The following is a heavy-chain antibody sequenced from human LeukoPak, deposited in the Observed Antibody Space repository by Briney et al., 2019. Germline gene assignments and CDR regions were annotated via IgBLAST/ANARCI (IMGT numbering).Heavy chain of an antibody. Sequence: PVGSLRLSCAASGFTFSSYAMSWVRQAPGKGLEWVSAISGSGGSTYYADSVKGRFTTSRDNSKNTLYLQMNSLRAEDTAVYYCAKLRRGITIFGVVTIGGNFDYWGQGTLVTVSS. J-gene: IGHJ4*02. V-gene: IGHV3-23*01. D-gene: IGHD3-3*01. CDR1: GFTFSSYA. CDR3: AKLRRGITIFGVVTIGGNFDY. CDR2: ISGSGGST.